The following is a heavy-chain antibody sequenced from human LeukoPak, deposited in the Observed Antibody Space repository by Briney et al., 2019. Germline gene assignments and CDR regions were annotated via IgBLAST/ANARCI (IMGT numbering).Heavy chain of an antibody. V-gene: IGHV4-61*05. CDR3: ARGVAGYGPYDY. CDR2: MYYSGST. J-gene: IGHJ4*02. Sequence: SETLSLTCSVSGGSISSSSYYWGWIRQPPGKGLEWIGYMYYSGSTNYNPSLKSRVTISLDTPKNQFSLRLNSVTAADTAVYYCARGVAGYGPYDYWGQGTLVTVSS. CDR1: GGSISSSSYY. D-gene: IGHD5-12*01.